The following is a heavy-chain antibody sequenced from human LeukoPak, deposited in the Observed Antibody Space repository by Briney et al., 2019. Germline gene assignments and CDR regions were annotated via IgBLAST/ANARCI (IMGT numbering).Heavy chain of an antibody. D-gene: IGHD6-13*01. CDR2: IGGSSSII. CDR3: AREGAGTPSYYYYYGMDV. J-gene: IGHJ6*02. Sequence: GGSLRLSCAASGFTFSSYNMNWVRQAPGKGRGWVSFIGGSSSIIHYADSVKGRFTISRDNAKNSLYLQMNSLRAEDTAVYYCAREGAGTPSYYYYYGMDVWGQGTTVTVSS. V-gene: IGHV3-48*04. CDR1: GFTFSSYN.